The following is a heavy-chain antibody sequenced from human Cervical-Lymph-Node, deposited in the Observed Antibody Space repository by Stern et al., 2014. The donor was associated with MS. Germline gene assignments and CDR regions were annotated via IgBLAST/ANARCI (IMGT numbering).Heavy chain of an antibody. V-gene: IGHV3-74*02. J-gene: IGHJ4*02. D-gene: IGHD1-7*01. CDR2: IDSGGIG. CDR1: GLTFSNYW. Sequence: EVQLVESGGGLVQPGESLRLSCAASGLTFSNYWMHWVRQAPGKGLVWVSRIDSGGIGSYADSVKGRFTISRDNAKNILYLQMNSLRVEDTAVYYCATGGGNYFYWGQGTLVTVSS. CDR3: ATGGGNYFY.